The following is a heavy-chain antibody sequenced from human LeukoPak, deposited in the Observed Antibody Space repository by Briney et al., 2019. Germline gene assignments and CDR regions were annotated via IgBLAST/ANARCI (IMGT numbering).Heavy chain of an antibody. CDR2: ISSSGSTT. J-gene: IGHJ4*02. D-gene: IGHD3-22*01. Sequence: GGSLRLSCTVSGFNFKNYEMKWVRQAPGKGLEWIAYISSSGSTTKYADSVKGRFTISRDNAKNSVYLQMNSLRAEDTALYYCARGLMGGYPHFDYWGQGTLVTVSS. CDR3: ARGLMGGYPHFDY. V-gene: IGHV3-48*03. CDR1: GFNFKNYE.